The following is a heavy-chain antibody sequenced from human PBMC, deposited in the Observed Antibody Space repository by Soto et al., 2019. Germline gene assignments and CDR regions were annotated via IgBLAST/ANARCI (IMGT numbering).Heavy chain of an antibody. Sequence: GGSLRLSCVGSAFTFSSYSMNWVRQAPGKGLEWVSFISGSSDNIYYADSLKGRFTIFRDNAKNSLFLQMNSLRADDTAVYYCARSLGYCGGANCDHYFDSWGQGTLVTVSS. J-gene: IGHJ4*02. CDR3: ARSLGYCGGANCDHYFDS. CDR2: ISGSSDNI. D-gene: IGHD2-15*01. V-gene: IGHV3-21*01. CDR1: AFTFSSYS.